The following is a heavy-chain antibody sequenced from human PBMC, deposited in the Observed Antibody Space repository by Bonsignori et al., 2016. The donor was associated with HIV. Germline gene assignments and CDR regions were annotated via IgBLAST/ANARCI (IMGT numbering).Heavy chain of an antibody. D-gene: IGHD3-3*01. CDR3: VKGDYDFRGGRPFDH. J-gene: IGHJ4*02. Sequence: WIRQPPGKGLEWVSGITWSGDTRVYADSVKGRFTISRDNANNSLYLQMNSLRAEDTAFYYCVKGDYDFRGGRPFDHWGQGALVTVSS. V-gene: IGHV3-9*01. CDR2: ITWSGDTR.